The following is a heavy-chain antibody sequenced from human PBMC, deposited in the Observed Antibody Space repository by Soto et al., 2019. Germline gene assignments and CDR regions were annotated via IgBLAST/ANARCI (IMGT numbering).Heavy chain of an antibody. CDR3: ARGPYYDLIWNYYYMDV. V-gene: IGHV4-59*08. CDR1: GGSISGHY. D-gene: IGHD3-16*01. CDR2: MYYSGST. J-gene: IGHJ6*03. Sequence: QVQLQESGPGLVKPSETLSLSCSVAGGSISGHYWSWVRQTPGKGLEWIGYMYYSGSTNYNPSLNSRVNISVDTSKNHFSLRLTSVTAADTAVYYCARGPYYDLIWNYYYMDVWGKGTTVTVSS.